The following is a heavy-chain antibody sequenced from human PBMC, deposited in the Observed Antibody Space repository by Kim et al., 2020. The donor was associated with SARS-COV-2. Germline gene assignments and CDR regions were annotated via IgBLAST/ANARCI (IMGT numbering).Heavy chain of an antibody. CDR2: ISGSGGST. J-gene: IGHJ6*02. Sequence: GGSLRLSCAASGFTFSSYAMSWVRQAPGKGLEWVSAISGSGGSTYYADSVKGRFTISRDNSKNTLYLQMNSLRAEDTAVYYCAKANGGPSYYYYGMDVWGQGRTVTVSS. V-gene: IGHV3-23*01. D-gene: IGHD4-17*01. CDR3: AKANGGPSYYYYGMDV. CDR1: GFTFSSYA.